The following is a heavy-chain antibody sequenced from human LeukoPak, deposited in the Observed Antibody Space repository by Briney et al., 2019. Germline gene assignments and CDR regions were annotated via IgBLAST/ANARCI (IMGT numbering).Heavy chain of an antibody. CDR1: GFTFSDCA. J-gene: IGHJ3*02. D-gene: IGHD3-10*01. Sequence: GGSLRLSCAVSGFTFSDCAMSWVRQAPGKGLEWVLGISFSGRSTNYADSVKGRFIISRDNSKNTLFLQMNSLRVEDTAVYYCARDRAGAFDIWGQGTMVTVSS. CDR3: ARDRAGAFDI. CDR2: ISFSGRST. V-gene: IGHV3-23*01.